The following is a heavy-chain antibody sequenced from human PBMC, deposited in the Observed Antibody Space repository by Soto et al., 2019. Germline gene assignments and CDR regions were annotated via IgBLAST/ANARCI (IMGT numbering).Heavy chain of an antibody. CDR1: GGSVSSGSYY. J-gene: IGHJ4*02. CDR2: IYYSGST. D-gene: IGHD5-12*01. Sequence: SETLSLTCTVSGGSVSSGSYYWSWIRQPPGKGLEWIGYIYYSGSTNYNPSLKSRVTISVDTSKNQFSLKLSSVTAADTAVYYCAREEMATIGYWGQGTLVTVSS. V-gene: IGHV4-61*01. CDR3: AREEMATIGY.